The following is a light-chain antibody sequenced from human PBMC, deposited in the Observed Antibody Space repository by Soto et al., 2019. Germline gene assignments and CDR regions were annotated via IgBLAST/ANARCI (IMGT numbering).Light chain of an antibody. J-gene: IGKJ5*01. CDR2: KTS. V-gene: IGKV1-5*03. Sequence: DIELTQSPSTLSASIRDRVTITCRASQSITGWLAWYQQKPGKAPNLLIYKTSTLERGVPSRFSGSGSGTEFTLTISSLQPDDFATYYCQQFNSYYTFGQGTRLEIK. CDR1: QSITGW. CDR3: QQFNSYYT.